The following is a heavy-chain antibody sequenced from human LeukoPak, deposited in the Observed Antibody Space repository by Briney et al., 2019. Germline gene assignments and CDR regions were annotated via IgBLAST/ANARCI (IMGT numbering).Heavy chain of an antibody. CDR2: IGSSGTYI. Sequence: GGSLRLSCAASGFTFSSYWMHWVRQARGKGLEWVSSIGSSGTYIYYADSVKGRFTISRDNAKNSLYLQMNSLRAEDTAVYYCARAGMGLQAHYDYWGQGTLVTVSS. CDR3: ARAGMGLQAHYDY. CDR1: GFTFSSYW. D-gene: IGHD4-11*01. V-gene: IGHV3-21*01. J-gene: IGHJ4*02.